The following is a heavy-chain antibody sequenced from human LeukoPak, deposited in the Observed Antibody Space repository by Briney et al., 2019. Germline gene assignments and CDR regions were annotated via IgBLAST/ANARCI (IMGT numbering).Heavy chain of an antibody. V-gene: IGHV4-4*07. CDR1: GGYISSYY. D-gene: IGHD3-9*01. Sequence: SETLSLTCTVSGGYISSYYWSWIRQPAGKGLEWIGRIYTSGGTNYNPSLKSRVTMSVDTSKNQFSLKLSSVTAADTAVYYCARVTIFSYAFDIWGQGTMVTVSS. J-gene: IGHJ3*02. CDR2: IYTSGGT. CDR3: ARVTIFSYAFDI.